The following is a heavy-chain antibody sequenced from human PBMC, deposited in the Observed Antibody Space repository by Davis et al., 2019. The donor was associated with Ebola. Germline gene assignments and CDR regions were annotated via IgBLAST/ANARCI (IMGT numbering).Heavy chain of an antibody. CDR2: IKQDGSEK. V-gene: IGHV3-7*01. J-gene: IGHJ4*02. CDR1: GFTFSSYA. CDR3: ARDLGIAARRGGFDY. Sequence: GGSLRLSCAASGFTFSSYAMSWVRQAPGKGLEWVANIKQDGSEKYYVDSVKGRFTISRDNAKNSLYLQMNSLRAEDTAVYYCARDLGIAARRGGFDYWGQGTLVTVSS. D-gene: IGHD6-6*01.